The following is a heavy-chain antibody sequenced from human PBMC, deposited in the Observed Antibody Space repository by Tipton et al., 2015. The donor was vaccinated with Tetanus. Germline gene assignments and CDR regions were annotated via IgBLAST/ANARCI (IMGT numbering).Heavy chain of an antibody. V-gene: IGHV3-9*01. CDR3: ARDYSNKGLDV. D-gene: IGHD4-11*01. J-gene: IGHJ6*02. CDR1: GFTFDDYA. CDR2: ISWNSGSI. Sequence: SLRLSCAASGFTFDDYAMHWVRQAPGKGLEWVSGISWNSGSIGYADSVKGRFTISRDNAKNSLYLQMSSLKAEDTAVYYCARDYSNKGLDVWGQGTTVTVSS.